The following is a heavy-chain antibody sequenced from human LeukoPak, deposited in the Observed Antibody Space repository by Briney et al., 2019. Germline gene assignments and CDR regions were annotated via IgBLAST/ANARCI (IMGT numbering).Heavy chain of an antibody. J-gene: IGHJ4*02. CDR3: ARGGGAVVVPAALDY. Sequence: PSETPSLTCTVSGGSISSYYWSWIRQPPGKGLEWIGYIYYSGSTNYNPSLKSRVTISVDTSKNQFSLKLSSVTAADTAVYYCARGGGAVVVPAALDYWGQGTLVTVSS. CDR1: GGSISSYY. CDR2: IYYSGST. D-gene: IGHD2-2*01. V-gene: IGHV4-59*01.